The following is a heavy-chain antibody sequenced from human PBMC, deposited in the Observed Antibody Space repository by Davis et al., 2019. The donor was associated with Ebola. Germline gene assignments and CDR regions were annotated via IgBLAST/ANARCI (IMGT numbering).Heavy chain of an antibody. V-gene: IGHV1-8*02. D-gene: IGHD3-3*02. CDR3: ARARYIFGVVNLGY. CDR2: MNPNSGDS. CDR1: GYIFNTYY. Sequence: ASVKVSCKASGYIFNTYYMHWVRQATGQGLEWMGWMNPNSGDSGCAQKFQGRVTMTRNTSIGTAYMDLSSLRSEDTAVYYCARARYIFGVVNLGYWGQGTLVTVSS. J-gene: IGHJ4*02.